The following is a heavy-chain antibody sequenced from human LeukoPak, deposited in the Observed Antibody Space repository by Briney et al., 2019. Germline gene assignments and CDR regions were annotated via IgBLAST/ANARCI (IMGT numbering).Heavy chain of an antibody. CDR3: ARDLLWFGDIPAGFDY. D-gene: IGHD3-10*01. CDR1: GGSISSSNYY. CDR2: MYNSGST. J-gene: IGHJ4*02. Sequence: SETLSLTCTVSGGSISSSNYYWDWIRQPPGKGLEWIGTMYNSGSTYYNPSLKSRVTISVDNSKNQFSLKLSSVTAADTAVYYCARDLLWFGDIPAGFDYWGQGTLVTVSS. V-gene: IGHV4-39*07.